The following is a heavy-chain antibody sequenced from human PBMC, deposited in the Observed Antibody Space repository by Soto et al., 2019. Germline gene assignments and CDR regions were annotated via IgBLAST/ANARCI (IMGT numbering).Heavy chain of an antibody. CDR1: GGSIRSSSYY. D-gene: IGHD2-15*01. J-gene: IGHJ5*02. V-gene: IGHV4-39*01. CDR2: IYYSGST. Sequence: SETLSLTCTVSGGSIRSSSYYWGWIRQPPGKGLEWIGSIYYSGSTYYNPSLKSRVTISVDTSKNQFSLKLSSVTAADTAVYYCARHDLYCSGGSCYSDWFDPWGQGTLVTVSS. CDR3: ARHDLYCSGGSCYSDWFDP.